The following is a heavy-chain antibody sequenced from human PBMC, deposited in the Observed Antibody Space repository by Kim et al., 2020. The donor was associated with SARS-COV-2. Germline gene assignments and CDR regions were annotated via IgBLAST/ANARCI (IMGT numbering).Heavy chain of an antibody. CDR3: ARLAGADILTGWAARGDAFDI. V-gene: IGHV5-51*01. J-gene: IGHJ3*02. CDR1: GYSFTSYW. D-gene: IGHD3-9*01. Sequence: GESLKISCKGSGYSFTSYWIGWVRQMPGKGLEWMGIIYPGDSDTRYSPSFQGQVTISADKSISTAYLQWSSLKASDTAMYYCARLAGADILTGWAARGDAFDIWGQGTMVTVSS. CDR2: IYPGDSDT.